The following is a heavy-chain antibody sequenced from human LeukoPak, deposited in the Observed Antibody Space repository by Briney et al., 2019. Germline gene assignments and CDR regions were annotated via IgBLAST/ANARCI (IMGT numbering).Heavy chain of an antibody. Sequence: SETLSLTCTVSGGSISSYYWSWIRQPAGKGLEWIGRIYTSGSTNYNPSLKSRVTMSVDTSQNQFSLKLSSVTAADTAVYYCARAGGIAVPYWFDPWGQGILVTVSS. CDR3: ARAGGIAVPYWFDP. D-gene: IGHD6-19*01. CDR1: GGSISSYY. CDR2: IYTSGST. J-gene: IGHJ5*02. V-gene: IGHV4-4*07.